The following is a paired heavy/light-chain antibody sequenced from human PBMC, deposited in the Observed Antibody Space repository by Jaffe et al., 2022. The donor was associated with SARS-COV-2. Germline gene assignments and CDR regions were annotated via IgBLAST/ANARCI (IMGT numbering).Light chain of an antibody. CDR3: QQSDSLPLT. J-gene: IGKJ4*01. Sequence: DIQMTQSPSSLSASVGDRVTITCRASQSINSHLNWYQQTPGKAPKLLIYAASSLQSGVPSRFSGVGSGTDFTLSISSLQPEDFATYYCQQSDSLPLTFGGGTKVEIK. CDR1: QSINSH. CDR2: AAS. V-gene: IGKV1-39*01.
Heavy chain of an antibody. D-gene: IGHD3-16*01. Sequence: EVQLVESGGGLVQPGGSLRLSCAVSGFTFSTYWMSWVRQAPGEGLEWVANIMLDGNEKYYVDSVRGRFTITRDNAKNSLYLQMNSLRAEDTAVYYCARRPALGHAPFDFWGQGTLVTVSS. J-gene: IGHJ4*02. CDR2: IMLDGNEK. CDR3: ARRPALGHAPFDF. CDR1: GFTFSTYW. V-gene: IGHV3-7*01.